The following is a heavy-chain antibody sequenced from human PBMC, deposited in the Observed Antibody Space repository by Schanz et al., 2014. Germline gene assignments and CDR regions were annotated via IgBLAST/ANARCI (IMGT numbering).Heavy chain of an antibody. CDR2: ISAFDDKT. J-gene: IGHJ3*01. D-gene: IGHD3-9*01. Sequence: QGQLVQSGAEVKKPGASVKVSCKASGYSFTTYGLNWVRQAPGQGPEWMGWISAFDDKTDYAQNCQGRLIMTTDTATTTVYMELRGLRSDDTAVYYCARETTIITGGAFDVWGQGTMVTDSS. CDR3: ARETTIITGGAFDV. CDR1: GYSFTTYG. V-gene: IGHV1-18*01.